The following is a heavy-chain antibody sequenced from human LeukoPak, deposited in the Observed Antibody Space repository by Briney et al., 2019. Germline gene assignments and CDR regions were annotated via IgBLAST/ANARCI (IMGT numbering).Heavy chain of an antibody. CDR1: GFHFSNFA. V-gene: IGHV3-30*04. D-gene: IGHD3-10*01. CDR3: ARIYYFGDNNWRYFDN. J-gene: IGHJ4*02. CDR2: ISYTGSNR. Sequence: GGSLRLSCAASGFHFSNFAMHWVRQAPGKGLEWVALISYTGSNRNYADSVKGRFTISRDNSKSTLYLQMNSLRAEDTAIYYCARIYYFGDNNWRYFDNWGQGTLVTVSS.